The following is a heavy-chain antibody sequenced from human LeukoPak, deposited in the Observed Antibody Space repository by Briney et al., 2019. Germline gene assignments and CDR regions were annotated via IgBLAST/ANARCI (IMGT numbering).Heavy chain of an antibody. CDR2: IYYSGST. V-gene: IGHV4-39*01. J-gene: IGHJ4*02. Sequence: PSETLSLTCTVSGGSISSSSYYWGWIRQPPGKGLEWIGSIYYSGSTYYNPSLKSRVTISVDTSKNQFSLKLSSVTAADTAVYHCASPGIAAASFDYWGQGTLVTVSS. CDR3: ASPGIAAASFDY. D-gene: IGHD6-13*01. CDR1: GGSISSSSYY.